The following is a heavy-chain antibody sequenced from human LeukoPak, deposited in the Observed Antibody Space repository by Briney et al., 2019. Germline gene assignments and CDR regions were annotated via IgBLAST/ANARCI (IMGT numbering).Heavy chain of an antibody. Sequence: SETLSLTCAVSGGSISSGGYSWSCIRQPPGKGLEWIGYIYQSGSTYYNPSLKSRVTISVDRSKNQFSLKLSSVTAADTAVYYCARVSMALGFDYWGQGTLVTVSS. CDR3: ARVSMALGFDY. J-gene: IGHJ4*02. CDR2: IYQSGST. V-gene: IGHV4-30-2*01. D-gene: IGHD2/OR15-2a*01. CDR1: GGSISSGGYS.